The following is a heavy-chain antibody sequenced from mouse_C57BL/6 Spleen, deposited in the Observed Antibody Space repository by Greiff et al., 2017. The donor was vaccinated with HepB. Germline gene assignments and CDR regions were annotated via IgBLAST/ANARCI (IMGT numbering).Heavy chain of an antibody. D-gene: IGHD2-3*01. CDR1: GFTFSDYG. Sequence: EVKLEESGGGLVKPGGSLKLSCAASGFTFSDYGMHWVRQAPEKGLEWVAYISSGSSTIYYADTVKGRFTISRDNAKNTLFLQMTSLRSEDTAMYYCARIYDGYYEDYYAMDYWGQGTSVTVSS. J-gene: IGHJ4*01. V-gene: IGHV5-17*01. CDR3: ARIYDGYYEDYYAMDY. CDR2: ISSGSSTI.